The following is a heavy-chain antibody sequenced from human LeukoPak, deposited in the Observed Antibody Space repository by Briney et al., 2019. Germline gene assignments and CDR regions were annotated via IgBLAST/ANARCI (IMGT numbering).Heavy chain of an antibody. CDR1: GASISGWY. CDR2: IYGSGYT. J-gene: IGHJ4*02. V-gene: IGHV4-59*01. CDR3: ARETSLAGFASGLGFNY. Sequence: SETLSLTCTVSGASISGWYWSWIRQPPGKGLEWIGYIYGSGYTNYNPSLKSRVTMSIDTPKNHFSLNLTSVTAADTATYYCARETSLAGFASGLGFNYWGQGILVTVSS. D-gene: IGHD6-19*01.